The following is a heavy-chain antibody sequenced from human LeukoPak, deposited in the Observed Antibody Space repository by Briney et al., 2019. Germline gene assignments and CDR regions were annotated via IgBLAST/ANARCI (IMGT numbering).Heavy chain of an antibody. CDR3: ARVGYYDSSGYRAFDI. CDR1: GFTFSRYS. CDR2: ISSSSSYI. V-gene: IGHV3-21*01. D-gene: IGHD3-22*01. Sequence: GGSLRLSCAASGFTFSRYSMNWVRQAPGKGLEWVSSISSSSSYIYYADSVKGRFTISRDNAKNSLYLQMNSLRAEDTAVYYCARVGYYDSSGYRAFDIWGQGTMVTVSS. J-gene: IGHJ3*02.